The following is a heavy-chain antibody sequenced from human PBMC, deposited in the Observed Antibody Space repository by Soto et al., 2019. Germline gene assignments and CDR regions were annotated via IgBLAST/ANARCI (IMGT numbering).Heavy chain of an antibody. V-gene: IGHV4-34*01. CDR1: GGSFSGYY. Sequence: SETLSLTCAVYGGSFSGYYWSWIRQPPGKGLEWIGEINHSGSTNYNPSLKSRVTISVDTSKNQFSLKLSSVTAADTAVYYCATRPLGIGAVDYWGQGTLVTVSS. CDR3: ATRPLGIGAVDY. J-gene: IGHJ4*02. D-gene: IGHD7-27*01. CDR2: INHSGST.